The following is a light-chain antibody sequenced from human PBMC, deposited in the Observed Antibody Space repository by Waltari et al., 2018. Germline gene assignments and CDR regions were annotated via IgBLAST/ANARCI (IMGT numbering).Light chain of an antibody. CDR3: QVCDNGSNQMV. V-gene: IGLV3-21*02. CDR2: EDR. Sequence: SCVLTQPTSVSVAPGQTARIPCGGNKIETKCVHWYQQKPSQGPVLVVHEDRAQPSGTPDRYPGSNSATAATLTLSRVEPGDDDDSYCQVCDNGSNQMVFGAGTKLTVL. J-gene: IGLJ2*01. CDR1: KIETKC.